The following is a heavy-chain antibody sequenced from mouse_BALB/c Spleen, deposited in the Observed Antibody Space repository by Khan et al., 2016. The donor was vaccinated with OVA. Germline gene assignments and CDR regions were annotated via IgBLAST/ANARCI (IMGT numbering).Heavy chain of an antibody. CDR3: AVRGRDYYAMDY. Sequence: EVQLQESGAELVRPGALVKLSCKASGFNIKDYYMHWVKQRPEQGLEWIGWIDPANGNTIYDPKFQGKASITADTSSNTAYLQLRSLTSEDTAVYVCAVRGRDYYAMDYWGQGTSVTVSS. J-gene: IGHJ4*01. CDR1: GFNIKDYY. CDR2: IDPANGNT. D-gene: IGHD3-2*02. V-gene: IGHV14-1*02.